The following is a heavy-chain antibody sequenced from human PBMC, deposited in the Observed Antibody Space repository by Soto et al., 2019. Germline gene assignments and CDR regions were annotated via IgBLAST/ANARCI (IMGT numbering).Heavy chain of an antibody. CDR1: GFTFTTAW. CDR3: ATEFDH. Sequence: EVQLVESGGTLLKPGGSLRLSCAASGFTFTTAWMHWVRQAPGKGLEWVGRIKSQTDGATTDYAAPVKGSFTISRDDSKDTLYLQLNSLNTEDTAVYYCATEFDHWGPGTLVTVSS. J-gene: IGHJ5*02. CDR2: IKSQTDGATT. V-gene: IGHV3-15*02.